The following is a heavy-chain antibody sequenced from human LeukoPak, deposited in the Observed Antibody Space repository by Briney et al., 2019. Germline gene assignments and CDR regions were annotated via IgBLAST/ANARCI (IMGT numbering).Heavy chain of an antibody. CDR1: GGSISSYY. J-gene: IGHJ6*02. CDR3: ARDRVVAALSGMDV. D-gene: IGHD2-15*01. Sequence: SETLSLTCTVSGGSISSYYWSWIRQPPGKGLEWIGYIYYSGSTNYNPSLKSRVTISVDTSKNQLSLKLSSVTAADTAVYYCARDRVVAALSGMDVWGQGTTVTVSS. CDR2: IYYSGST. V-gene: IGHV4-59*01.